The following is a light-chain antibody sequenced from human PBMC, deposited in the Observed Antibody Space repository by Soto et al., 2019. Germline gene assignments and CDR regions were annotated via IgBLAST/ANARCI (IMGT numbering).Light chain of an antibody. CDR3: AAWDDSLNGLV. CDR2: NNN. V-gene: IGLV1-44*01. Sequence: QLVLTQPPSASGTPGQRVTISCSGSSSNIGSNTVNWYQQLPGTAPKLLIYNNNQRPSGVPDRFSGSKSGTSASLAISGLQSEDEDDYYCAAWDDSLNGLVFGTGTKVTVL. CDR1: SSNIGSNT. J-gene: IGLJ1*01.